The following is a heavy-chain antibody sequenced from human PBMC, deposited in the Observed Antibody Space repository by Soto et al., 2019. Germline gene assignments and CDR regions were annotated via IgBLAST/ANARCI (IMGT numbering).Heavy chain of an antibody. CDR1: GYSFTSYW. Sequence: GESLKISCKGSGYSFTSYWIGWVRQMPGKGLEWMGIIYPGDSDTRYSPSFQGQVTISADKSISTAYLQWSSLKASDTAMYYCARRNSSSWSAGAFDIWGQGTMVTVSS. V-gene: IGHV5-51*01. D-gene: IGHD6-13*01. CDR3: ARRNSSSWSAGAFDI. J-gene: IGHJ3*02. CDR2: IYPGDSDT.